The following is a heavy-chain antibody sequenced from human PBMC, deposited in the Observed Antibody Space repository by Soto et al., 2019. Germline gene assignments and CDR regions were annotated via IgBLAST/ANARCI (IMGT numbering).Heavy chain of an antibody. Sequence: QVQLVQSGAEVKKPGASVKVSCKASGYTFSNYAINWVRQAPGQGLEWMGWISTYFGNTNYAQNIQGRATLTTDTSTSTAYMELRRLRSDDTAVYYCASRYNYGSPWGQGTLVTVSS. CDR2: ISTYFGNT. V-gene: IGHV1-18*01. J-gene: IGHJ5*02. CDR1: GYTFSNYA. CDR3: ASRYNYGSP. D-gene: IGHD5-18*01.